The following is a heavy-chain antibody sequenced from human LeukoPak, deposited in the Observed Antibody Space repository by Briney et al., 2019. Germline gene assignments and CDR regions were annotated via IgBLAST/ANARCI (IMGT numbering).Heavy chain of an antibody. V-gene: IGHV3-74*01. CDR3: ARASGTDSTGYVQIDF. J-gene: IGHJ4*02. Sequence: PGGSLRLSCAASGITFSSYWMHWVRQAPGKGLAWLSRINSGGSSTSYADSVKGRFTISRDNANNTLYLQMNSLRADDTAVYYCARASGTDSTGYVQIDFWGQGTLVTVSS. CDR1: GITFSSYW. CDR2: INSGGSST. D-gene: IGHD3-22*01.